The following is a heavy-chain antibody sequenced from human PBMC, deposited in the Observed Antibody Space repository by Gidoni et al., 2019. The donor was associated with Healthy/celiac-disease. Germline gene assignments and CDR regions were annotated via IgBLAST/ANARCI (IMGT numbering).Heavy chain of an antibody. CDR1: GFTFSSYG. Sequence: QVQLVESGGGVVQPGRSLRLSCAASGFTFSSYGMHWVRQSPGKGLEWVAVIWYDGSNIYYADSVKGRFTISRDNSKNTLYLQMNSLRAEDTAVYYCARDKSRYSSAMDVWGQGTTVTVSS. D-gene: IGHD6-19*01. CDR2: IWYDGSNI. V-gene: IGHV3-33*01. J-gene: IGHJ6*02. CDR3: ARDKSRYSSAMDV.